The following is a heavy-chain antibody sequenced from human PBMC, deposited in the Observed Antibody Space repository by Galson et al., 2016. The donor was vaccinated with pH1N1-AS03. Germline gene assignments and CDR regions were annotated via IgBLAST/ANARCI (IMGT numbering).Heavy chain of an antibody. CDR1: GFTFSNYA. J-gene: IGHJ5*02. CDR3: ARVVHEIRGQRNNWLDP. V-gene: IGHV3-30*15. CDR2: VSDDGYTK. Sequence: SLRLSCAASGFTFSNYAIHWVRQAPGKGLQWVAVVSDDGYTKYYADSVRGRFTISRDNSENTVFLQMSSLTTEDTGLYYCARVVHEIRGQRNNWLDPWGQRTLVTVSS. D-gene: IGHD2-8*01.